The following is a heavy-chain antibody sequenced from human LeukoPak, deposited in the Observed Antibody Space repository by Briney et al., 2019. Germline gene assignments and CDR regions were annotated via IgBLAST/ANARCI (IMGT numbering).Heavy chain of an antibody. Sequence: GGSLRLSCAASGFTFSNYWMHWVRQAPGKGLVWVSRINSDGSSTTYADSVKGRFSISRDNAKNTLYLQMNSLRVEDTAVYYCARGRPHGNDYWGQGTLVTVSS. CDR3: ARGRPHGNDY. V-gene: IGHV3-74*01. D-gene: IGHD4-23*01. J-gene: IGHJ4*02. CDR2: INSDGSST. CDR1: GFTFSNYW.